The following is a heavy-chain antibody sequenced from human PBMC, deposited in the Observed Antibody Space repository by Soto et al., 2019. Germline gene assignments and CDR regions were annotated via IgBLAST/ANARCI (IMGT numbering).Heavy chain of an antibody. CDR1: GFTVSSNY. CDR3: AKDLLFWSGYYTSFEY. CDR2: IYSGGST. D-gene: IGHD3-3*01. Sequence: GGSLRLSCAASGFTVSSNYMSWVRQAPGKGLEWVSVIYSGGSTYYADSVKGRFTISRHNSKNTLYLQMNSLRAEDTAVYYCAKDLLFWSGYYTSFEYWGQGTLVTVSS. J-gene: IGHJ4*02. V-gene: IGHV3-53*01.